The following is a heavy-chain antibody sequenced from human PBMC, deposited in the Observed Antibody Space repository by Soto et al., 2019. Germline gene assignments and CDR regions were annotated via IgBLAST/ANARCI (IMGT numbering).Heavy chain of an antibody. CDR3: ASVPGSPGYHGLDV. V-gene: IGHV3-7*03. J-gene: IGHJ6*02. CDR2: IKHDGSEK. Sequence: GGSLTLSCAASGLTFNKYWMTWVRQPPGKGLEWVATIKHDGSEKSNLDSVEGQFTISRDNARNSLSLQMNSLRVEDTAVYFCASVPGSPGYHGLDVWGQGTTVTVSS. D-gene: IGHD6-19*01. CDR1: GLTFNKYW.